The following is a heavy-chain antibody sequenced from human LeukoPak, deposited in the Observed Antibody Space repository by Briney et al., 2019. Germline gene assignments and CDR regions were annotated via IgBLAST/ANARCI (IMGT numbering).Heavy chain of an antibody. J-gene: IGHJ5*02. CDR2: INHSGST. D-gene: IGHD3-10*01. CDR3: ARLRHYYGSGRLNWFDP. V-gene: IGHV4-34*01. Sequence: SETLSLTCAVYGGSFSGYYWSWIRQPPGKGLEWIGEINHSGSTNYNPSLKSRVTISVDTSKNQLSLKLSSVTAADTAVYYCARLRHYYGSGRLNWFDPWGQGTLVTVSS. CDR1: GGSFSGYY.